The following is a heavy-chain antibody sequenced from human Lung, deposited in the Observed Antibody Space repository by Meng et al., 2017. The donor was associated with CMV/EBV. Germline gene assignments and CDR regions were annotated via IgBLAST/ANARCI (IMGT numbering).Heavy chain of an antibody. V-gene: IGHV4-59*08. Sequence: GYLSELGPGLVKPSETLSLTCAVSGGSTSTYYWSWIRQPPGKGLEWIGNNYYSGSTNYNPSLASRVTISVDSSKNQFSLKLSSVTVADTAVYYCARHQNGGTYPLDYWGQGTLVTVSS. D-gene: IGHD3-16*02. CDR1: GGSTSTYY. J-gene: IGHJ4*02. CDR2: NYYSGST. CDR3: ARHQNGGTYPLDY.